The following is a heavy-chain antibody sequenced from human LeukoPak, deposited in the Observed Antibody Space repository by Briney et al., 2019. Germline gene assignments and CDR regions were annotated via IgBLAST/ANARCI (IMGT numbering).Heavy chain of an antibody. Sequence: GGFLRLSCAASGFIFSDYYMSWIRQAPGKGLEWVSYISSGGSTIYYADSVKGRFTISRDDFKSTLYLQMNSLRAEDTAVYYCAKSGYNRFDYWGQGALVTVSS. J-gene: IGHJ4*02. V-gene: IGHV3-11*01. CDR1: GFIFSDYY. CDR3: AKSGYNRFDY. CDR2: ISSGGSTI. D-gene: IGHD5-24*01.